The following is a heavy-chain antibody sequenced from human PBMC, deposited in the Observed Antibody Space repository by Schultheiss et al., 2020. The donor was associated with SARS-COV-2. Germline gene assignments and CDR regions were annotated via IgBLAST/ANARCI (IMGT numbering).Heavy chain of an antibody. J-gene: IGHJ6*02. V-gene: IGHV1-18*01. Sequence: ASVKVSCKASGYTFTSYGISWVRQAPGQGLEWMGWISAYNGNTNYAQKLQGRVTMTTDTSTSTAYMELRSLRSEDTAVYYCAREASDGSSWQGYPRISYYYGMDVWGQGTTVTVSS. CDR3: AREASDGSSWQGYPRISYYYGMDV. CDR1: GYTFTSYG. CDR2: ISAYNGNT. D-gene: IGHD6-13*01.